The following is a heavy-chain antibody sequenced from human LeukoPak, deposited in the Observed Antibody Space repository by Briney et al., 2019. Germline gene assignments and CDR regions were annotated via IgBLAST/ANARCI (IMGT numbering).Heavy chain of an antibody. D-gene: IGHD2-21*02. V-gene: IGHV1-69*05. J-gene: IGHJ3*02. CDR1: GGTFNSYG. Sequence: GSSVKVSCXASGGTFNSYGISWGGQAPGQGGEWMGRIIPIFGTANYAQKFQGRVTITTDESTSTAYMELSSLRSEDTAVYYCARLYCGGDCYLWGAFDIWGQGTMVTVSS. CDR2: IIPIFGTA. CDR3: ARLYCGGDCYLWGAFDI.